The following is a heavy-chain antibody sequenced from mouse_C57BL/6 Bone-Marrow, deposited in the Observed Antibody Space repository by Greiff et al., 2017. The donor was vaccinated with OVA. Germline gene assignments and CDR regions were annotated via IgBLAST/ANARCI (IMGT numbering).Heavy chain of an antibody. J-gene: IGHJ4*01. V-gene: IGHV3-1*01. Sequence: DVQLQESGPGMVKPSQSLSLTCTVTGYSITSGYDWHWIRHFPGNKLEWMGYISYSGSTNYNPSLKSRISITHDTSKNHFFLKLNSVTTEDTATYYCARDGGLYAMDYWGQGTSVTVSS. CDR1: GYSITSGYD. CDR3: ARDGGLYAMDY. CDR2: ISYSGST. D-gene: IGHD1-1*02.